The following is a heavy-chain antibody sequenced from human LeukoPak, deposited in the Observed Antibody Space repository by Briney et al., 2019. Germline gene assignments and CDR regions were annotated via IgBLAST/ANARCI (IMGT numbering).Heavy chain of an antibody. D-gene: IGHD6-13*01. Sequence: SETLSLTCTVSGGSISSHYWSWIRQSPGTGLEWIGFIHYSGSTDYNPSLRSRVSISLDTSRTHFSLRLSSVTTADTAVYYCVRTIYSSPEGEGFDPWGRGTLAIVSS. V-gene: IGHV4-59*11. J-gene: IGHJ5*02. CDR2: IHYSGST. CDR3: VRTIYSSPEGEGFDP. CDR1: GGSISSHY.